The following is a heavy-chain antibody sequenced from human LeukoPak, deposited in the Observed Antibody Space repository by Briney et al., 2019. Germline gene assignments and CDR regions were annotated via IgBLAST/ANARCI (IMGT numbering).Heavy chain of an antibody. CDR3: AREDCSSTSCYAGSL. D-gene: IGHD2-2*01. CDR1: GFTFSSYW. J-gene: IGHJ4*02. Sequence: GGSLRLSCAASGFTFSSYWMSWVRQAPGKGLEWVANIKQDGSEKYYVDSVKGRFTISRDNSKNTLYLQMNSLRAEDTAVYYCAREDCSSTSCYAGSLWGQGTLVTVSS. V-gene: IGHV3-7*01. CDR2: IKQDGSEK.